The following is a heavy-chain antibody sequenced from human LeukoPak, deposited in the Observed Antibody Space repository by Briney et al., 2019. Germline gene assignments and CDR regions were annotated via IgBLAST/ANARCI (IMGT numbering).Heavy chain of an antibody. Sequence: GSLRLSCAVFGFTFSSYEMNWVRQAPGKGLEWVSYISASGSPIYYANSVKGRFTISRDDAKNSLYLQMNSLRAEDTAVYYCAREVSTVTTPFDYWGQGTLVTVSS. D-gene: IGHD4-17*01. J-gene: IGHJ4*02. CDR2: ISASGSPI. V-gene: IGHV3-48*03. CDR1: GFTFSSYE. CDR3: AREVSTVTTPFDY.